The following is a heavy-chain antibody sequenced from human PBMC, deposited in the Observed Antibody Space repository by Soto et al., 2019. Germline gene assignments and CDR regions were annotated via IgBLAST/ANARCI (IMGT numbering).Heavy chain of an antibody. D-gene: IGHD3-16*01. Sequence: PSETLSLTCTVSGGSISSYYWSWIRQPPGKGLEWIGYIYYSGSTNYNPSLKSRVTISVDTSKNQFSLKLSSVTAADTAVYYCARADTYYDYVWGSSLHPPPTSYYFDYWGQGTLVTVSS. J-gene: IGHJ4*02. CDR2: IYYSGST. V-gene: IGHV4-59*01. CDR1: GGSISSYY. CDR3: ARADTYYDYVWGSSLHPPPTSYYFDY.